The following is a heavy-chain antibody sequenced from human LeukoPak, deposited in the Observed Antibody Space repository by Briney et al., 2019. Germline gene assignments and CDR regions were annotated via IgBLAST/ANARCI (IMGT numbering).Heavy chain of an antibody. V-gene: IGHV3-74*01. CDR2: INADGSTT. Sequence: PGGAVTQSFVSTGFIFGNSRVHGVGPARGKGRAGVSLINADGSTTTYADSVKGRFTISRDNARNTVSLQMNSLTIEDTAVYYCVVVVEPPDSDGFDVWGQGTMITVSS. D-gene: IGHD1-14*01. CDR3: VVVVEPPDSDGFDV. J-gene: IGHJ3*01. CDR1: GFIFGNSR.